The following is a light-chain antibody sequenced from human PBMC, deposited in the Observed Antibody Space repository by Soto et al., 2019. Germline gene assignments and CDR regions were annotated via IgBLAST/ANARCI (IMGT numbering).Light chain of an antibody. Sequence: QSVLTQSPSASGTPGQTVTISCSGSSGTNYVYWYQQLPGTAPKLLIYRNNRRPSGVPDRFSGSKSGTSASLAISGLRSEDEADYYCAAWDDSLSGFYVFGTGTKLTVL. J-gene: IGLJ1*01. CDR1: SGTNY. CDR2: RNN. CDR3: AAWDDSLSGFYV. V-gene: IGLV1-47*01.